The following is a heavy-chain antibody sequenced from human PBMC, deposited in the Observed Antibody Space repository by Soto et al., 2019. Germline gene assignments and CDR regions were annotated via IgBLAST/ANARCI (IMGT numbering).Heavy chain of an antibody. CDR3: ARQLGGPYDILTGYYKVRFNWFDP. J-gene: IGHJ5*02. V-gene: IGHV4-39*01. CDR1: GGSISSSSYY. Sequence: PSETLSLTCTVSGGSISSSSYYWGWIRQPPGKGLEWIGSIYYSGSTYYNPSLKSRVTISVDTSKNQFSLKLSSVTAADTAAYYCARQLGGPYDILTGYYKVRFNWFDPWGQGTLVTVSS. D-gene: IGHD3-9*01. CDR2: IYYSGST.